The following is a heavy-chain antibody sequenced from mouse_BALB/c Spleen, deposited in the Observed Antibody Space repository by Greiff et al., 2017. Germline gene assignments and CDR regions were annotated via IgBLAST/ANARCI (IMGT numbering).Heavy chain of an antibody. J-gene: IGHJ4*01. CDR3: ARGMDY. Sequence: EVNVVESGGGLVKPGGSLKLSCAASGFTFSSYAMSWVRQSPEKRLEWVAEISSGGSYTYYPDTVSGRFTISRDNAKNTLYLEMSSLRSEDTAMYYCARGMDYWGQGTSVTVSS. V-gene: IGHV5-9-4*01. CDR2: ISSGGSYT. CDR1: GFTFSSYA.